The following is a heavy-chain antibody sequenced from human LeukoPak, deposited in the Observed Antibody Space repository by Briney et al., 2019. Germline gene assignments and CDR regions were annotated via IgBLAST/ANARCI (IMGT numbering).Heavy chain of an antibody. CDR3: ARDLGSYYGDY. J-gene: IGHJ4*02. V-gene: IGHV1-2*06. CDR2: INPNSGGT. CDR1: GYSFTDYY. Sequence: GASVKVSCKASGYSFTDYYMHWVRQAPGQGLEWMGRINPNSGGTNYAQKFQGRVTMTRDTSISTAYMELSRLRSDDTAVYYCARDLGSYYGDYWGQGTLVTVSS. D-gene: IGHD1-26*01.